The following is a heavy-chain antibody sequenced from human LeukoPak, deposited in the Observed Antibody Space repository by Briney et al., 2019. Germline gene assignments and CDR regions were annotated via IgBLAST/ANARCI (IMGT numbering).Heavy chain of an antibody. V-gene: IGHV1-2*02. D-gene: IGHD1-26*01. CDR3: ARSVVGATPVDY. J-gene: IGHJ4*02. CDR1: GYTFTGYY. Sequence: ASVKVSCKASGYTFTGYYMHWVRQAPGQGLEWMGWINPNSGGTNYAQKFQGRVTMTRDTSISTAYMELSSLRSEDTAVYYCARSVVGATPVDYWGQGTLVTVSS. CDR2: INPNSGGT.